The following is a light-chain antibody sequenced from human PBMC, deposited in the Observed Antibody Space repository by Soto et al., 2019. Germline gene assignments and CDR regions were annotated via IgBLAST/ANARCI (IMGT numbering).Light chain of an antibody. CDR3: PHGYSTPHT. J-gene: IGKJ4*01. V-gene: IGKV1-39*01. CDR1: QSISTY. CDR2: AAS. Sequence: DIQMTQSPSSLSASVGDRVTITCRASQSISTYLHWYQQKPGKAPHLLIYAASTLQSGVPSRFSGSGSGTDITLTISSLAPEGFATYFCPHGYSTPHTVGGGTEV.